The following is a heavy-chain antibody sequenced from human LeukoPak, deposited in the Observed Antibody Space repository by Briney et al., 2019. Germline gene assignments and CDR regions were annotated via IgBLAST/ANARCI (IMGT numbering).Heavy chain of an antibody. V-gene: IGHV1-2*02. CDR1: GYTFTGYY. CDR2: INPNSGGT. J-gene: IGHJ4*02. Sequence: ASVTVSCKASGYTFTGYYMHWVRQAPGQGLEWMGWINPNSGGTNYAQKFQGRVTMTRDTSISTAYMELSRLRSDDTAVYYCARADYGDYGSFDYWGQGTLVTVS. CDR3: ARADYGDYGSFDY. D-gene: IGHD4-17*01.